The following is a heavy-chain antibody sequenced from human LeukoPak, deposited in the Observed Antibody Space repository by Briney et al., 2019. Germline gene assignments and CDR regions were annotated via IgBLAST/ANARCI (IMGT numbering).Heavy chain of an antibody. Sequence: GGSLRLSCAASGFTFNRYVMHWVRLPPCKGLDWVAFISSGGSETYYADSVKGRFAISRDNSKNTLFLQMNSLRTEDTGVYYCAKSGGRNDFNYWGQGTLVTVSS. V-gene: IGHV3-30*02. CDR2: ISSGGSET. J-gene: IGHJ4*02. CDR1: GFTFNRYV. CDR3: AKSGGRNDFNY. D-gene: IGHD1-1*01.